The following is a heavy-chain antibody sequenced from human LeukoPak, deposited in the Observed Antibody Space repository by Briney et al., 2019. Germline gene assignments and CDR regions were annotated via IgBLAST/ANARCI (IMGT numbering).Heavy chain of an antibody. CDR1: GYTFTGYY. V-gene: IGHV1-2*02. J-gene: IGHJ5*02. CDR3: ARGLSGSYYKSNRWFDP. Sequence: ASVKVSCKASGYTFTGYYMHWVRQAPGQGLEWMGWINPNSGGTNYAQKFQGRVTMTRDTSISTAYMELSRLRSDDTAVYYCARGLSGSYYKSNRWFDPWGQGTLVTVSS. CDR2: INPNSGGT. D-gene: IGHD3-10*01.